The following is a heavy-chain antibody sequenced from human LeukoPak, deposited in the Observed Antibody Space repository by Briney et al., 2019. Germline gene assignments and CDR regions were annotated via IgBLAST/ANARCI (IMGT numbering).Heavy chain of an antibody. Sequence: ASVKVSCKASGYTFPSYFMHWVRQAPGQGLEWMGIINPTGGNTTYAQKFQGRVTMTRDTSTSTVYMELSSLRSDDTAVYYCARDWITQAFDIWGQGTMVTVSS. CDR2: INPTGGNT. CDR3: ARDWITQAFDI. J-gene: IGHJ3*02. CDR1: GYTFPSYF. D-gene: IGHD3-16*01. V-gene: IGHV1-46*01.